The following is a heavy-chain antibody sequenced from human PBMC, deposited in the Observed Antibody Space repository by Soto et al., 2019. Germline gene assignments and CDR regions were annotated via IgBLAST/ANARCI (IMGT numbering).Heavy chain of an antibody. CDR3: ARGSYYYDSSGYYHY. D-gene: IGHD3-22*01. J-gene: IGHJ4*02. CDR1: GASINRDH. Sequence: SETLSLTCTVYGASINRDHWNWIRQPPGKGLEWIGEYSGSTNYNPSLKSRVTISVDTSKNQFSLKLSSVTAADTAVYYCARGSYYYDSSGYYHYWGQGTLVTVS. V-gene: IGHV4-59*08. CDR2: EYSGST.